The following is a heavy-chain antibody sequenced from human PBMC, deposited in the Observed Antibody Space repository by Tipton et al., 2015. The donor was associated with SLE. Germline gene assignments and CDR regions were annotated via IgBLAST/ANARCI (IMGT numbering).Heavy chain of an antibody. J-gene: IGHJ4*02. CDR1: GGSISSHY. D-gene: IGHD3-22*01. CDR2: IYYSGST. V-gene: IGHV4-59*11. Sequence: TLSLTCTVSGGSISSHYWSWIRQPPGKGLEWIGYIYYSGSTNYNPSLKSRVTISVDTSKNQFSLKLSSVTAADTAVYYCASTRLYYYDSSGYYDYWGQGTLVTVSS. CDR3: ASTRLYYYDSSGYYDY.